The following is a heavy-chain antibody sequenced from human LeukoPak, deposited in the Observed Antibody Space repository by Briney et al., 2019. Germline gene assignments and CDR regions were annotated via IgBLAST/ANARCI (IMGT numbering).Heavy chain of an antibody. CDR3: ASAAGAFDN. CDR1: GLTFSAYG. D-gene: IGHD6-13*01. V-gene: IGHV3-33*01. CDR2: IWPDGSNK. J-gene: IGHJ3*02. Sequence: GTSLRLSCAASGLTFSAYGMHWVRQAPGKGLEWVAVIWPDGSNKYYADSVRGRFTISRGNSKNTVYLQMNTLIIEDTAMYYCASAAGAFDNWGQGTMITVSS.